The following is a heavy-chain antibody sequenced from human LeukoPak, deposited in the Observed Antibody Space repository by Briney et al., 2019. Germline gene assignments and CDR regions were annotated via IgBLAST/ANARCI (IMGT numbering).Heavy chain of an antibody. CDR2: IPYSGST. CDR3: ARCKDYYVSGSYYKTFDY. CDR1: GDSTSSSSYY. J-gene: IGHJ4*02. V-gene: IGHV4-39*07. D-gene: IGHD3-10*01. Sequence: SETLSLTCTVSGDSTSSSSYYWGWIRQPPGKGLEWIGSIPYSGSTYYNPSLKSRLTISVDTSKNQFSLKLSSVTAADTAVYYCARCKDYYVSGSYYKTFDYWGQGTLVTISS.